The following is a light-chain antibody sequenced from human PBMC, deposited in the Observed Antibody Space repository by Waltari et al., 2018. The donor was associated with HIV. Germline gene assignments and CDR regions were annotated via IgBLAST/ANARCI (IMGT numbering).Light chain of an antibody. CDR2: GAS. J-gene: IGKJ2*01. CDR3: QQYGSSPPYT. CDR1: QSVSSNY. Sequence: ETVLTQSPGTLSLSPGERATLSCRASQSVSSNYLAWYQQKPGQAPRLLIYGASNRATGIPDRFSGSGYGTDFTLTISRLEPEDFAVYYCQQYGSSPPYTFGQGTKLEIK. V-gene: IGKV3-20*01.